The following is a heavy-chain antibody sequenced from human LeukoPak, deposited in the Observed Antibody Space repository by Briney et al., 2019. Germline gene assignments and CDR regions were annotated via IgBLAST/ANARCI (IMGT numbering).Heavy chain of an antibody. Sequence: GGSLRPSCRASGFTFSSYWMSWVRQAPGKGLEWVANIKEDGSGKNYVDSMKGRFIISRDNAKNSLYLQLSSLRAEDTAVYYCAREVLATASAFDYWGQGTLVTVSS. CDR2: IKEDGSGK. J-gene: IGHJ4*02. V-gene: IGHV3-7*03. CDR3: AREVLATASAFDY. CDR1: GFTFSSYW. D-gene: IGHD4-11*01.